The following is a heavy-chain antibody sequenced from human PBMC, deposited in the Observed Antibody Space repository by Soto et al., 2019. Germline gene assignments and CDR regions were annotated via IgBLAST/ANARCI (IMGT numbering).Heavy chain of an antibody. J-gene: IGHJ5*02. V-gene: IGHV3-7*01. CDR3: FKVHLFVDP. Sequence: EVQLVESGGDLVQPGGSLRLSCAASGFPFSSYWMTWVRWAPGKGLQWVASIKPDGSDTYYLDSVRGRFTVSRDNARNSVYLQMNSLVVDDTALYHCFKVHLFVDPGCQGAL. CDR1: GFPFSSYW. CDR2: IKPDGSDT. D-gene: IGHD1-1*01.